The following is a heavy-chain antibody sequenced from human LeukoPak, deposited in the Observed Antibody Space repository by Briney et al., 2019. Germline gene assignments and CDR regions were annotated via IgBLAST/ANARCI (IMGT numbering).Heavy chain of an antibody. CDR1: GFTFSSYA. Sequence: TGGSLRLSCAASGFTFSSYAMHWVRQAPGKGLEWVAVISYDGSNKYYADSVKGRFTISRDNAKNSLYLQMNSLRAEDTALYYCVRDLGSGWYFPYDYWGQGTLVTVSS. D-gene: IGHD6-19*01. CDR3: VRDLGSGWYFPYDY. J-gene: IGHJ4*02. V-gene: IGHV3-30*04. CDR2: ISYDGSNK.